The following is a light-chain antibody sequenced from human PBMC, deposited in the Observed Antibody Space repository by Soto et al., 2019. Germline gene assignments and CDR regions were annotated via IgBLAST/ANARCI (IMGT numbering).Light chain of an antibody. J-gene: IGKJ1*01. Sequence: EIVLTQSPGTLSLSPGERATLSCRASQSVSSSDLAWYQHRPGQVPNLLIYGASNRASGIPDRFSGSGSGTDFTLTISELQPEDFAVYYCQHYGSSRTFGQGTKV. CDR3: QHYGSSRT. CDR1: QSVSSSD. V-gene: IGKV3-20*01. CDR2: GAS.